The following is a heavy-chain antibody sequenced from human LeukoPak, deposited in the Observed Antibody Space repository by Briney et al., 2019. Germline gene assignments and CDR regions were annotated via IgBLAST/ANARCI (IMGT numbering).Heavy chain of an antibody. J-gene: IGHJ3*02. D-gene: IGHD3-22*01. CDR3: AGSYYYDSSGYSSFDAFDI. V-gene: IGHV4-59*12. CDR2: IYYSGST. Sequence: TSETLSLTCTVSGGSMSSYYWSWIRQPPGKGLEWIGYIYYSGSTNYNPSLKSRVTISVDTSKNQFSLKLSSVTAADTAVYYCAGSYYYDSSGYSSFDAFDIWGQGTMVTVSS. CDR1: GGSMSSYY.